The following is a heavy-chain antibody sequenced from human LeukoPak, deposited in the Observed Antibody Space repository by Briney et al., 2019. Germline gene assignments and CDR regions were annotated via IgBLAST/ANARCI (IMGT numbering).Heavy chain of an antibody. CDR3: ARDRDGQWLDIDY. CDR1: GYIFTGHY. D-gene: IGHD6-19*01. J-gene: IGHJ4*02. Sequence: ASVKVSCKASGYIFTGHYVHWVRQAPGQGLEWMAWINPKNGDTNFAQKFQGRVTLTRDTSISTAYMALSRLRSDDTDVYYCARDRDGQWLDIDYWGQGTLVTLSS. V-gene: IGHV1-2*02. CDR2: INPKNGDT.